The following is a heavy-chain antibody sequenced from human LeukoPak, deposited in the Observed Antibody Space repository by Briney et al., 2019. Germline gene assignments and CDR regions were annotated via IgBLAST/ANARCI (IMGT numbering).Heavy chain of an antibody. CDR3: ARGXDXYDSSGYEIFDY. CDR1: GFTFSSYS. D-gene: IGHD3-22*01. J-gene: IGHJ4*02. CDR2: ISSSSSYI. V-gene: IGHV3-21*01. Sequence: PGGSLRLSCAASGFTFSSYSMNWVRQAPGKGLEWVSSISSSSSYIYYADSVKGRFTISRENAKKSLYLQMNSLRAEDTAVYYCARGXDXYDSSGYEIFDYWGQGTLVTVSS.